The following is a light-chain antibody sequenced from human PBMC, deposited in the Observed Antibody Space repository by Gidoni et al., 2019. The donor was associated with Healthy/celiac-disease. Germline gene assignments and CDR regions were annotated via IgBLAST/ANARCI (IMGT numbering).Light chain of an antibody. J-gene: IGKJ2*01. Sequence: DIQMTQSPSTLSASVGDRVTITCRASQSISSWLAWYLQKPGKAPKLLIYYASSLESGVPSRFSGSGSWTEFTLTISSLQPDDFATYYCQQYNSYSGSTFGQGTKLEIK. V-gene: IGKV1-5*01. CDR2: YAS. CDR3: QQYNSYSGST. CDR1: QSISSW.